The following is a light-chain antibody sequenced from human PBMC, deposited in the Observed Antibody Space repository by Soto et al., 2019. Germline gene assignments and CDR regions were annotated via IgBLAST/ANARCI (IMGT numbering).Light chain of an antibody. CDR1: QNINNY. CDR3: QQYENLPT. CDR2: DAS. Sequence: IQITHAPCALSSSVGDIFTITCQASQNINNYLNWYKQKPGRAPKLLIYDASNLEAGVPSRFRGSGSGTDFTFTISRLQPEDIATYYCQQYENLPTFGQGTRLEIK. J-gene: IGKJ5*01. V-gene: IGKV1-33*01.